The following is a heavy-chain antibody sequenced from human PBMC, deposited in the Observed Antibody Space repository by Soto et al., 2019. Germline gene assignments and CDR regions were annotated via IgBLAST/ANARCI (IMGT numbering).Heavy chain of an antibody. Sequence: PGGSLRLSCAASGFTFSSYAMHWVRQAPGKGLEWVAVISYDGSNKYYADSVKGRFTISRDNSKNTLYLQMNNLRTEDTAIYYCARDLSGVGIESQWGQGTLVTVSS. CDR1: GFTFSSYA. V-gene: IGHV3-30-3*01. CDR3: ARDLSGVGIESQ. D-gene: IGHD3-10*01. J-gene: IGHJ4*02. CDR2: ISYDGSNK.